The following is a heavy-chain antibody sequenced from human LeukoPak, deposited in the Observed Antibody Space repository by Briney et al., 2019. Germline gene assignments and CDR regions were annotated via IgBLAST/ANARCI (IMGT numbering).Heavy chain of an antibody. V-gene: IGHV3-21*01. CDR2: ISSSSSYI. CDR1: GFTFSSYS. CDR3: ASLEGEDCSSTSCEIAFDY. J-gene: IGHJ4*02. Sequence: GGSLRLSCAASGFTFSSYSMNWVRQAPGKGLEWVSSISSSSSYIYYADSVKGRFTISRDNAKNSLYLQMNSLRAEDTAVYYCASLEGEDCSSTSCEIAFDYWGQGTLVTVSS. D-gene: IGHD2-2*01.